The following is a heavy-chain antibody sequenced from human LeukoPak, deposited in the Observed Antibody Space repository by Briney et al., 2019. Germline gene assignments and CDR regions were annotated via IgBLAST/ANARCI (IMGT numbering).Heavy chain of an antibody. D-gene: IGHD3-3*01. CDR2: IYASVST. CDR1: GGSISNYY. J-gene: IGHJ4*02. Sequence: SETLSLTCTVSGGSISNYYWSWIRQPAGKGLEWIGRIYASVSTNYNPSLNSRVTMSVDTSKNQFSLKLRSVTAEDTAVYYCARDTFWSAYPSFDYWGQGTLVTVSS. CDR3: ARDTFWSAYPSFDY. V-gene: IGHV4-4*07.